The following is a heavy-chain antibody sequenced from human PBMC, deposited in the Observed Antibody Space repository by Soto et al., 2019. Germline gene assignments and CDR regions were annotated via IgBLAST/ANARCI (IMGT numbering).Heavy chain of an antibody. CDR3: ARENSDCSGGSCYDNWFDP. CDR2: IYYSGST. CDR1: GVSISSGVYY. V-gene: IGHV4-31*03. Sequence: SETLSLTCTVSGVSISSGVYYWSWIRQHPGKGLEWIGYIYYSGSTYYNPSLKSRVTISVDTSKNQFSLKLSSVTAADTAVYYCARENSDCSGGSCYDNWFDPWGQGTLVTVSS. D-gene: IGHD2-15*01. J-gene: IGHJ5*02.